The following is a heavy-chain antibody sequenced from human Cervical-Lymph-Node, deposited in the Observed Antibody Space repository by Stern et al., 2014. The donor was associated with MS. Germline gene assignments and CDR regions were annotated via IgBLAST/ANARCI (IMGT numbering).Heavy chain of an antibody. J-gene: IGHJ4*02. CDR3: ARFYYDSSSYSFDY. V-gene: IGHV1-2*06. CDR2: VNPNSGDT. Sequence: VHLVESGAEVKKPGASVKVSCQASGYTFTDYYMHWVRQAPGQGLEWMGRVNPNSGDTNYAQRVQGRVTMTRETYISPADMELSRLRSDDTAVYYCARFYYDSSSYSFDYWGQGTLVTVSS. CDR1: GYTFTDYY. D-gene: IGHD3-22*01.